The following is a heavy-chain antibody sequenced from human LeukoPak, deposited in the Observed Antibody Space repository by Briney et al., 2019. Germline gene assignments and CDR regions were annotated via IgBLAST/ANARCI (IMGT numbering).Heavy chain of an antibody. CDR3: ARDLTGDGDY. V-gene: IGHV1-18*01. CDR2: ISAYNGNT. D-gene: IGHD7-27*01. J-gene: IGHJ4*02. CDR1: GYTFTSYG. Sequence: ASVKVSCKASGYTFTSYGISWVRQAPGQGLEWMGWISAYNGNTNYAQKLQGRVTITADKSTSTAYMELSSLRSEDTAVYYCARDLTGDGDYWGQGTLVTVSS.